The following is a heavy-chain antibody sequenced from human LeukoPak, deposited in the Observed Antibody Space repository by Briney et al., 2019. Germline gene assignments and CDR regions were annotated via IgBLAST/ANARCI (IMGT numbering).Heavy chain of an antibody. D-gene: IGHD5-24*01. V-gene: IGHV4-38-2*02. Sequence: SETLSLTCTVSGYSISSGYYWGWIRQPPGKGLEWIGSIYHSGSTYYNPSLKSRVTISVDTSKNQFSLKLSSVTAADTAVYYCARGGARDGYNNPDYWGQGTLVTVSS. CDR1: GYSISSGYY. J-gene: IGHJ4*02. CDR2: IYHSGST. CDR3: ARGGARDGYNNPDY.